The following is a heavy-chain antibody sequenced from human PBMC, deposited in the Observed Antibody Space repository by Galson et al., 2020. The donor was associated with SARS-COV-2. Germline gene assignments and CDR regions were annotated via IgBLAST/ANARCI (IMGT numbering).Heavy chain of an antibody. J-gene: IGHJ5*02. D-gene: IGHD5-12*01. CDR1: GYSISSGYY. CDR2: ISHSGST. V-gene: IGHV4-38-2*02. CDR3: ARDGDGYNFHWFDP. Sequence: SETLSLTCTVSGYSISSGYYWGWIRQPPGKGLEWIGSISHSGSTYYHPSLKSRVTISVDTSKNQFSLKLSSVTAADTAVYYCARDGDGYNFHWFDPWGQGTLVTVSS.